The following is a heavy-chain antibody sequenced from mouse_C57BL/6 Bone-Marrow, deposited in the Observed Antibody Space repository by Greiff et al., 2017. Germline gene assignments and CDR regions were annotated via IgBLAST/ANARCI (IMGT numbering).Heavy chain of an antibody. CDR2: INSDGGST. V-gene: IGHV5-2*03. CDR1: EYEFPSHD. J-gene: IGHJ2*01. CDR3: ARPFTTVVPYYFDY. Sequence: EVKLVESGGGLVQPGESLKLSCESNEYEFPSHDMSWVRKTPEKRLELVAAINSDGGSTYYPDTMERRFIISRDNTKKTLYLQMSSLRSEDTALYYCARPFTTVVPYYFDYWGQGTTLTVSS. D-gene: IGHD1-1*01.